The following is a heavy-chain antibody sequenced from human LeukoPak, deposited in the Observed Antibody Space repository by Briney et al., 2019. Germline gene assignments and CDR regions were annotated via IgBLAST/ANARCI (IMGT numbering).Heavy chain of an antibody. J-gene: IGHJ4*02. Sequence: GGSLRLSCAASGFTFSSYAMSWVRQAPGKGLEWVSAISGSGGSTYYADSVKGRFTISRDNSKNTLYLQMNSLRAEDTAVYYSAKDLGSSGWYGGIDYWGQGTLVTVSS. V-gene: IGHV3-23*01. CDR2: ISGSGGST. D-gene: IGHD6-19*01. CDR1: GFTFSSYA. CDR3: AKDLGSSGWYGGIDY.